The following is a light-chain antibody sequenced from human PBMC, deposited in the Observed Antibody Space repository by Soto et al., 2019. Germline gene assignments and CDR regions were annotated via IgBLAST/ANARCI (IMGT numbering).Light chain of an antibody. CDR3: QVWDSSRDHEV. J-gene: IGLJ1*01. V-gene: IGLV3-21*02. CDR2: DDS. CDR1: NIGSKS. Sequence: SYELTQPPSVSVAPGQTARITCGGNNIGSKSVHWSQQKPGQAPVLVVYDDSDRPSGIPERFSGSNSGNTATLTISRVEAGEEADYYCQVWDSSRDHEVFGAGTKVTVL.